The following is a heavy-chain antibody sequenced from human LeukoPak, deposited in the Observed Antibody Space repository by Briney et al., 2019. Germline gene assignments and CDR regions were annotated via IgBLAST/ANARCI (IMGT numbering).Heavy chain of an antibody. J-gene: IGHJ6*03. Sequence: GATLVNPTHTVTLSCVLFVVCVTPSGGDVAWLREPHGTALEWLALLYWDGDSRYSLSVNNRLTITKDTSKNQVVLRMTSMDPVDTATYYCARSLGRRRDYYYLDVWGKGTTVTVSS. CDR2: LYWDGDS. CDR3: ARSLGRRRDYYYLDV. D-gene: IGHD7-27*01. CDR1: VVCVTPSGGD. V-gene: IGHV2-5*02.